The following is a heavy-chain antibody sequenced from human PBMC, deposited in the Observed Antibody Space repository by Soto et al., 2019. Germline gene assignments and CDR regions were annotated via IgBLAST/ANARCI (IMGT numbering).Heavy chain of an antibody. CDR1: GCTFSSYW. D-gene: IGHD2-15*01. CDR3: ARECSGGDCYDY. Sequence: WWSLRLSCAASGCTFSSYWMSWVRQAPGKGLEWVANRKQDGSEKYYVDSVKGRFTISRDNAKNSLYLQMNSLRAEDTAVYYCARECSGGDCYDYWGQGTLVTVSS. J-gene: IGHJ4*02. V-gene: IGHV3-7*03. CDR2: RKQDGSEK.